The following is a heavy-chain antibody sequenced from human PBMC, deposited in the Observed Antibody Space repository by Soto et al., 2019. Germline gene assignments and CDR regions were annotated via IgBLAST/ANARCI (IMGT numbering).Heavy chain of an antibody. CDR1: GFTFSTYA. D-gene: IGHD2-15*01. V-gene: IGHV3-23*01. CDR3: ASKGAGYCSDGSCYYMDV. Sequence: GGSLRLSCAASGFTFSTYAMNWVRQAPGKGLEWVSSITDSGDSTYYADSVKGRFTISRDNSKNMLYLQMNTLRAEDTAVYYCASKGAGYCSDGSCYYMDVWGKGTTVTVSS. CDR2: ITDSGDST. J-gene: IGHJ6*03.